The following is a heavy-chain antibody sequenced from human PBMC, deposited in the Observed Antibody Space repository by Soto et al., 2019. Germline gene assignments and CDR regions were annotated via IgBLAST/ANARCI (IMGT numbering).Heavy chain of an antibody. V-gene: IGHV3-53*01. D-gene: IGHD3-22*01. CDR3: ATLRSGYYYPGDFDY. J-gene: IGHJ4*02. CDR1: GFTVSSNY. Sequence: PGGSLRLSCAASGFTVSSNYMSWVRQAPGKGLEWVSVIYSGGSTYYTDSVKGRFTISRDNSKNTLYLQMNSLRAEDTAVYYCATLRSGYYYPGDFDYWGQGTLVTVSS. CDR2: IYSGGST.